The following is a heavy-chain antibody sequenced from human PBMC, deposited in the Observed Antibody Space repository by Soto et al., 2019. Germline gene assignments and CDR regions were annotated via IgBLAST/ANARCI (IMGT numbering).Heavy chain of an antibody. D-gene: IGHD3-9*01. Sequence: GGSLSLSCAPSGFTLSSYPMSWVRQAPGKGLEWVSAISGSGGSTYYADSVKGRFTISRDNSKNTLYLQMNSLRAEDTAVYYCAKAWDYDILTGMAPLDYWGQGTLVTVSS. J-gene: IGHJ4*02. V-gene: IGHV3-23*01. CDR2: ISGSGGST. CDR3: AKAWDYDILTGMAPLDY. CDR1: GFTLSSYP.